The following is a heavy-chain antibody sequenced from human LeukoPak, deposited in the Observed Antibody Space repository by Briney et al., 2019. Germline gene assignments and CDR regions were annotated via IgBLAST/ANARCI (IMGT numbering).Heavy chain of an antibody. V-gene: IGHV3-53*01. CDR2: IYSGGIT. CDR3: ARSHPWGMNYYYYYGMDV. CDR1: GFTVSSNY. J-gene: IGHJ6*02. D-gene: IGHD2-8*02. Sequence: GGSLRLFCAASGFTVSSNYMTWVRQAPGKGLEWVSLIYSGGITYYADSVKGRFTISRDNSKNTLYLQMNSLRAEGTAVYYCARSHPWGMNYYYYYGMDVWGQGTTVTVSS.